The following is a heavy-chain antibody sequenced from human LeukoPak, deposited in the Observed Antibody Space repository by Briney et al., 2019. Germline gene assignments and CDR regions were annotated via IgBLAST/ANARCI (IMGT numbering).Heavy chain of an antibody. D-gene: IGHD1-20*01. CDR3: ARHGGRYNWSPSE. Sequence: PSETLSLTCAVYGGSFSGYYWSWIRQPPGKGLEWIGEINHSGSTNYNASLKSRVTITADTSKKQFSLKLSSVTAADTAVYYCARHGGRYNWSPSEWGQGLLVTVSS. V-gene: IGHV4-34*01. CDR2: INHSGST. J-gene: IGHJ4*02. CDR1: GGSFSGYY.